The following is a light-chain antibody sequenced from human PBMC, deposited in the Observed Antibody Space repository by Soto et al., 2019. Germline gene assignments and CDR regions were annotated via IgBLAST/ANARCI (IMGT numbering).Light chain of an antibody. J-gene: IGKJ1*01. CDR3: QHYATSPPT. V-gene: IGKV3-20*01. Sequence: EIGLTQSPGTLSLSPGERATLSCRASQSVSSSYIGWYQQRPGQAPRLLMYGASNRFTGIPDRFSGGGSGTDFTLSISILEPEDFAMYYCQHYATSPPTFGHGTKVEVK. CDR1: QSVSSSY. CDR2: GAS.